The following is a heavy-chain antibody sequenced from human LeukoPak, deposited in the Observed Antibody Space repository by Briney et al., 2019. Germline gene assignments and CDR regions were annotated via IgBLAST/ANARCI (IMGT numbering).Heavy chain of an antibody. Sequence: GGSLRLSCAASGFTFSDYYMTWIRQAPGKGLEWVSYISRNGATIYYADSVKGRFTISRDNSKNTLYLQMNSLRAEDTAVYYCARDLKNIVLMMYTTAPGYWGQGTLVTVSS. D-gene: IGHD2-8*01. V-gene: IGHV3-11*04. CDR2: ISRNGATI. CDR1: GFTFSDYY. J-gene: IGHJ4*02. CDR3: ARDLKNIVLMMYTTAPGY.